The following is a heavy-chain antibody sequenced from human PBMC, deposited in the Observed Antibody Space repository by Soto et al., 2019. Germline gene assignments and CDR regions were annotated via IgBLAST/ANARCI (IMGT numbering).Heavy chain of an antibody. J-gene: IGHJ4*02. CDR1: GFTFSDYY. D-gene: IGHD3-22*01. V-gene: IGHV3-11*01. Sequence: ESGGGLVKPGGSLRLSCAASGFTFSDYYMSWIRQAPGKGLEWVSYISSSGSTIYYADSVKGRFTISRDNAKNSLYLQMNSLRAEDTAVYYCARDAVGHITMILRGLRPAGGSDYWGQGTLVTVSS. CDR2: ISSSGSTI. CDR3: ARDAVGHITMILRGLRPAGGSDY.